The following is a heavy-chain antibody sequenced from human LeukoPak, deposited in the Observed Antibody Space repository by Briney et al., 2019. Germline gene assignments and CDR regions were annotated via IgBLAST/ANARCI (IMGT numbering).Heavy chain of an antibody. CDR2: IYYSGST. CDR1: GGSISSGDYY. V-gene: IGHV4-30-4*01. J-gene: IGHJ4*02. Sequence: SETLSLTCTVSGGSISSGDYYWSWIRQPPGKGLEWIGYIYYSGSTYYNPSLKSRVTISVDTSKNQFSLKLSSVTAADTAVYYCARDRRDSSGYYSYVSGHLDYWGQGTLVTVSS. D-gene: IGHD3-22*01. CDR3: ARDRRDSSGYYSYVSGHLDY.